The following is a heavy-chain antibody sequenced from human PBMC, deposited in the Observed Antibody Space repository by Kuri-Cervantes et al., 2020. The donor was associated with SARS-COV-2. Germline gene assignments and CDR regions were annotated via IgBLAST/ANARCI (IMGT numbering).Heavy chain of an antibody. V-gene: IGHV3-23*01. J-gene: IGHJ4*02. CDR1: AFTFNNYG. Sequence: EGSLRLSCAASAFTFNNYGMSWVRQAPGKGLEWVAIISYSGENTYYADSVKGRFTISRDNSKNTVYLQMNSLRAEDTAIYHCAKGSRRSVAGLIFDYWGQGTLVTVSS. D-gene: IGHD6-19*01. CDR2: ISYSGENT. CDR3: AKGSRRSVAGLIFDY.